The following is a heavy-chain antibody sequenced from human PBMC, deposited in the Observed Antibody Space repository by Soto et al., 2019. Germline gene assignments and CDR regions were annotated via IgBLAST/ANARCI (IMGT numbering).Heavy chain of an antibody. CDR3: ARPMTVARFQY. J-gene: IGHJ4*02. CDR2: ISTYNGDT. Sequence: ASMKVSCKASGYTFTSYGISWVRQAPGQGLEWMGSISTYNGDTNFAQKLQGRVTMTTDTSTSTAYMELRSLRSDDTAMHYCARPMTVARFQYWGQGTLVTVSS. V-gene: IGHV1-18*01. D-gene: IGHD6-19*01. CDR1: GYTFTSYG.